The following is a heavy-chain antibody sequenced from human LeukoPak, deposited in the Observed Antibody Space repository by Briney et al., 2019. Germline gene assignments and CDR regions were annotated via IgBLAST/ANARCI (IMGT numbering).Heavy chain of an antibody. V-gene: IGHV5-51*01. D-gene: IGHD1-26*01. CDR1: GYSFTSYW. CDR3: ARRSGNYYGVDY. J-gene: IGHJ4*02. Sequence: GQSLKISCKVSGYSFTSYWIAWVRQMPGKGLEWMGIIYPDDSDTTYNPSFQGQVTISADKSISTAYLQWSSLKASDTAMYYCARRSGNYYGVDYWGQGTLVTVSS. CDR2: IYPDDSDT.